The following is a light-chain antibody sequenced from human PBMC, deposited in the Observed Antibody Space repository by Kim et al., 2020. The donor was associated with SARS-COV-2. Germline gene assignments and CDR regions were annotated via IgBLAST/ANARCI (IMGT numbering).Light chain of an antibody. V-gene: IGLV6-57*04. CDR2: EDN. J-gene: IGLJ3*02. Sequence: NFMLTQPHSVSESPGKTVTISCTRSSGSIASNYVQWYQQRPGSAPTTVIYEDNQRPSGVPDRFSGSIDSSSNSASLTISGLKTEDEADYYCQSYDSSMRVFGGGTQLTVL. CDR1: SGSIASNY. CDR3: QSYDSSMRV.